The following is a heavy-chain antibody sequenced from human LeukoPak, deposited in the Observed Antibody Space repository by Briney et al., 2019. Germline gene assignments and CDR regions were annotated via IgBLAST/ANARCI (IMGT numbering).Heavy chain of an antibody. J-gene: IGHJ5*02. D-gene: IGHD1-1*01. CDR1: GLTFSILW. V-gene: IGHV3-74*01. Sequence: PGGSLRLSCAPSGLTFSILWMHWVRQAPGKGLEWVSRMDPDGMTIDYAASVKGRFTISRDNAKDTLYLQMSSLRDEDTAVYYCISAPCGRDDQWGRGTLVTVSS. CDR3: ISAPCGRDDQ. CDR2: MDPDGMTI.